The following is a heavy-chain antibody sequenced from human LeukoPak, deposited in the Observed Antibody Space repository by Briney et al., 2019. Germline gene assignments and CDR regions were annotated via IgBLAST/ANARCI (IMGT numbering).Heavy chain of an antibody. CDR1: GFTFSSYA. V-gene: IGHV3-23*01. J-gene: IGHJ5*02. Sequence: HPGGSLRLSCAASGFTFSSYAMSWVRQAPGKGLERVSAISGSGGSTYYADSVKGRFTISRDNSKNTLYLQMNSLRAEDTAVYYCAKDPPSWYSSSWYGFDPRGQGTLVTVSS. CDR2: ISGSGGST. CDR3: AKDPPSWYSSSWYGFDP. D-gene: IGHD6-13*01.